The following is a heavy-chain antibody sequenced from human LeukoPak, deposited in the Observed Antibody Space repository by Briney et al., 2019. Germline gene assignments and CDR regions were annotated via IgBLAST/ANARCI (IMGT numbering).Heavy chain of an antibody. CDR3: ARMGLLRYYGMDV. CDR1: EFTFTNFW. D-gene: IGHD1-26*01. V-gene: IGHV3-7*01. Sequence: GGSLRLSCAASEFTFTNFWMSWVRQAPGKGLEWVANTNRDGSEKYYVDSVKGRVTISRDNAMNFLYLQLNSLRAEDTAVYYCARMGLLRYYGMDVWGQGTTVTVSS. CDR2: TNRDGSEK. J-gene: IGHJ6*02.